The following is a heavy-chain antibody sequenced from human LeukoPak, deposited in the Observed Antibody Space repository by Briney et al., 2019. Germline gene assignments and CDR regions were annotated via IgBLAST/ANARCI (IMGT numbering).Heavy chain of an antibody. CDR3: ATKLREGGNSWVEYFQH. J-gene: IGHJ1*01. D-gene: IGHD4-23*01. CDR1: GFTFSSYS. CDR2: ISSSSSYI. V-gene: IGHV3-21*01. Sequence: GGSLRLSCAASGFTFSSYSMNWVRQAPGKGLEWVSSISSSSSYIYYADSVKGRFTISRDNAKNSLYLQMNSLRAEDTAVYYCATKLREGGNSWVEYFQHWGQGTLVTVSS.